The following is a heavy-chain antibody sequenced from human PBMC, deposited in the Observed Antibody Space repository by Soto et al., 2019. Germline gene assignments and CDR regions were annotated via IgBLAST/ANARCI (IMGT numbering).Heavy chain of an antibody. Sequence: QVQLQESGPGLVKPSQTLSLTCSVSGGSVRSGGYYWSWVRQHPGKGLEWIGFIYYSGSTSYNPCLQSRVTISVDTSKDQFSLKLSSVTAADTALYYCARNYCSSTTCYFGPDYWGQGTLVTVSS. D-gene: IGHD2-2*01. CDR1: GGSVRSGGYY. CDR3: ARNYCSSTTCYFGPDY. CDR2: IYYSGST. V-gene: IGHV4-31*03. J-gene: IGHJ4*02.